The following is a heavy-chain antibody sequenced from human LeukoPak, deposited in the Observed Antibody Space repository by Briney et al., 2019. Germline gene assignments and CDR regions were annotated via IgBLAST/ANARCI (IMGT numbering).Heavy chain of an antibody. D-gene: IGHD3-22*01. CDR2: IYYSGST. Sequence: PSETLSLTCTVSGGSISSYDWSWIRQPPGKGLEWIGYIYYSGSTNYNPSLKSRVTISVDTSKNQFSLKLSSVTAADTAVYYCARRSGIYDSSGGLDYWGQGTLVTVSS. CDR3: ARRSGIYDSSGGLDY. J-gene: IGHJ4*02. CDR1: GGSISSYD. V-gene: IGHV4-59*08.